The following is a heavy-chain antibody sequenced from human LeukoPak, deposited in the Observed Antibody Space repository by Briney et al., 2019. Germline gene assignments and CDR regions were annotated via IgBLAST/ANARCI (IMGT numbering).Heavy chain of an antibody. V-gene: IGHV1-2*02. CDR2: INPNSGGT. Sequence: ASVKVSCKASGYTFTGYYMHWVRQAPGQGLEWMGWINPNSGGTNYAQKFQGRVTMTRDTSISTAYMELSRLRSDDTAVYYCARVGRAAKRATNQRLDYWGQGTLVTVSS. CDR1: GYTFTGYY. CDR3: ARVGRAAKRATNQRLDY. D-gene: IGHD2-15*01. J-gene: IGHJ4*02.